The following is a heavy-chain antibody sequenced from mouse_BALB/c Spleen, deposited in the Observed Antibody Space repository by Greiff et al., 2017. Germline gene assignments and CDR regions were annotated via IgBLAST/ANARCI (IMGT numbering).Heavy chain of an antibody. Sequence: DVMLVESGGGLVQPGGSLKLSCAASGFTFSSYTMSWVRQTPEKRLEWVAYSSNGGGSTYYPDTVKGRFTISRDNAKNTLYLQMSSLKSEDTAMYYCASPDDYGSSYPFAHWGQGTLVTVSA. J-gene: IGHJ3*01. CDR2: SSNGGGST. V-gene: IGHV5-12-2*01. CDR1: GFTFSSYT. CDR3: ASPDDYGSSYPFAH. D-gene: IGHD1-1*01.